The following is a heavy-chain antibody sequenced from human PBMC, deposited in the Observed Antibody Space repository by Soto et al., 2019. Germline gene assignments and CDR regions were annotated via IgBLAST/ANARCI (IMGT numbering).Heavy chain of an antibody. CDR3: AGDQGTNYMAV. CDR2: ISGRDGNI. Sequence: QVQLVESGGGLVKPGGSLRLSCAASGFTFSASFMSWSRPTPGKGREWRSYISGRDGNIYYADSMRGRFPISRDHSKNAVYLQSNSLRAEDTAVYYSAGDQGTNYMAVWGKGTTVTVS. CDR1: GFTFSASF. J-gene: IGHJ6*03. V-gene: IGHV3-11*01.